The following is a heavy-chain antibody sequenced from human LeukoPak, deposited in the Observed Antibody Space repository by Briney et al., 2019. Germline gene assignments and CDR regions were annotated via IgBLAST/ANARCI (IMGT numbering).Heavy chain of an antibody. CDR1: GGSISSTSYY. V-gene: IGHV4-61*05. Sequence: PSETLSLTCTVSGGSISSTSYYWDWIRQPPGKGLEWLGYMYNSGSTNYNPSLKSRVTISVDMSKNQFALKLSSVTAADTAVYHCAREVYSSGWYFDNWGQGTLVTVSS. D-gene: IGHD6-19*01. CDR3: AREVYSSGWYFDN. J-gene: IGHJ4*02. CDR2: MYNSGST.